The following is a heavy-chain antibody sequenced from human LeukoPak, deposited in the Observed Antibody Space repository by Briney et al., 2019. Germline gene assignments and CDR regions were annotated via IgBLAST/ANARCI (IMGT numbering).Heavy chain of an antibody. CDR3: ARGVMVRGARGFDHYGLDV. V-gene: IGHV4-34*01. CDR2: INHSGDT. D-gene: IGHD3-10*01. Sequence: SETLSLTCAVHGGSFSGYYWSWIRQPPGKGREWIGEINHSGDTNHNPSLKSRVTISVETSKNQFSLRLSSVTAADTAVYFCARGVMVRGARGFDHYGLDVWGRGTTVTVSS. CDR1: GGSFSGYY. J-gene: IGHJ6*02.